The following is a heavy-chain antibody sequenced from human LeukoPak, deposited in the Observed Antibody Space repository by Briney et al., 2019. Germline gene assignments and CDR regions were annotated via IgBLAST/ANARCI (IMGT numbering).Heavy chain of an antibody. D-gene: IGHD6-13*01. CDR2: ISGSGGST. Sequence: PGGSLRLSCAASGFTFSSYAMSWVRQAPGKGLEWVSAISGSGGSTYYADSVKGRFTISRDNSKNTLYLQMNSLRAEDTAVYYCATNPKQQLIWLAHYYSDYWGQGTLVTVSS. CDR1: GFTFSSYA. V-gene: IGHV3-23*01. J-gene: IGHJ4*02. CDR3: ATNPKQQLIWLAHYYSDY.